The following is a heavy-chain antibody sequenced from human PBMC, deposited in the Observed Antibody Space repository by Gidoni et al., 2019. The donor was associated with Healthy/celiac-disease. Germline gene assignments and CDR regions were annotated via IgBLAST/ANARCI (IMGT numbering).Heavy chain of an antibody. V-gene: IGHV3-21*01. D-gene: IGHD6-13*01. J-gene: IGHJ1*01. Sequence: EVQLVESGGGLVKPGGSLRLSCAASGFTFSSYSMTCVRQAPGKGLEWVSSISSSSSYIYYADSVKGRFTISRDNAKNSLYLQMNSLRAEDTAVYYCARDTSTGEGYSSSWYVGYFQHWGQGTLVTVAS. CDR3: ARDTSTGEGYSSSWYVGYFQH. CDR1: GFTFSSYS. CDR2: ISSSSSYI.